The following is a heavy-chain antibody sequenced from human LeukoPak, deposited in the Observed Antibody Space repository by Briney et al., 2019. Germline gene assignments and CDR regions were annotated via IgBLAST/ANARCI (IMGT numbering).Heavy chain of an antibody. J-gene: IGHJ5*02. CDR2: IYYSGST. CDR1: GGSISSSSYY. D-gene: IGHD6-13*01. V-gene: IGHV4-39*07. CDR3: ARRPAYSSPRFDP. Sequence: PSETLSLTCTVSGGSISSSSYYWGWIRQPPGKGLEWIGSIYYSGSTYYNPSLKSRVTISVDTSKNQFSLKLSSVTAADTAVYYCARRPAYSSPRFDPWGQGTLVTVSS.